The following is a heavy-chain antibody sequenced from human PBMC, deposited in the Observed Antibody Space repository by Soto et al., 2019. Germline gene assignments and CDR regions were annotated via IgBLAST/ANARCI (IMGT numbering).Heavy chain of an antibody. CDR2: IYHSGGT. J-gene: IGHJ5*02. D-gene: IGHD2-2*01. Sequence: SETLSLTCAVSGGSISSSNWWSWVRQHPGKGLEWSVEIYHSGGTNYNPSLKRRGAISVDKSKTQFSLKPSSVTAADTGVYYCASGGQYCSSTGSYPESWFDPWGQGTLVTVSS. V-gene: IGHV4-4*02. CDR1: GGSISSSNW. CDR3: ASGGQYCSSTGSYPESWFDP.